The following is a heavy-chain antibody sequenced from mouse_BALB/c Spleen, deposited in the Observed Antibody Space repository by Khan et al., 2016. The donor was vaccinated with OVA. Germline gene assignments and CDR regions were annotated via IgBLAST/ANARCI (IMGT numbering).Heavy chain of an antibody. CDR3: ASSGLRWDFDY. CDR1: GYTFVNYW. V-gene: IGHV1-7*01. D-gene: IGHD1-1*01. Sequence: QVQLQQSGAELAKPGASVKMSCKASGYTFVNYWILWVRQRPGQGLEWIGYINPSIAYTENNQNFKDKATLTADKSSSTAYMQLNSLSSEYSAVYYCASSGLRWDFDYGGQGTTLTVSS. CDR2: INPSIAYT. J-gene: IGHJ2*01.